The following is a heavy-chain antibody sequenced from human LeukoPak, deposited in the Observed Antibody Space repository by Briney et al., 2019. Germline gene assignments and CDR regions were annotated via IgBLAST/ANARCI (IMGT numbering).Heavy chain of an antibody. D-gene: IGHD2-15*01. J-gene: IGHJ1*01. CDR3: AREVDFQH. Sequence: PGGSLRLSCAGSGFIFNNYAMHWVRQPPGKGLEWVSGISWNSGSIDYADSVKGRFTISRDNAKNSLYLQMNSLRAEDTAVYYCAREVDFQHWGQGTLVTVSS. CDR2: ISWNSGSI. V-gene: IGHV3-9*01. CDR1: GFIFNNYA.